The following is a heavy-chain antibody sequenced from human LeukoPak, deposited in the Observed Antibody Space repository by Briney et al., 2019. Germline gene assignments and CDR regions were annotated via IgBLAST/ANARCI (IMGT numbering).Heavy chain of an antibody. Sequence: PGGSLRLSCVASGYTFSSFSMNWVRQAPGKGLEWVSYISSSSSTIYYADSVKGRFTISRDNAKNSLYLQMNSLRAEDTAVYYCAREGVLEWLLPDYWGQGTLVTVSS. D-gene: IGHD3-3*01. CDR1: GYTFSSFS. V-gene: IGHV3-48*01. CDR3: AREGVLEWLLPDY. J-gene: IGHJ4*02. CDR2: ISSSSSTI.